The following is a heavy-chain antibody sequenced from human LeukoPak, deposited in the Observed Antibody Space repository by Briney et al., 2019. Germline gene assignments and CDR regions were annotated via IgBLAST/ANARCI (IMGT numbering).Heavy chain of an antibody. CDR3: ATETPPTPFLHAGYTDAFDI. CDR2: FDPEDGET. J-gene: IGHJ3*02. D-gene: IGHD6-13*01. V-gene: IGHV1-24*01. Sequence: ASVKVSCKVSGYTLTELSMHWVRQAPGKGLEWMGGFDPEDGETIYAQKFQGRVTMTEDTSTDTAYMELSSLRSEDTAVYYCATETPPTPFLHAGYTDAFDIWGQGTMVTVSS. CDR1: GYTLTELS.